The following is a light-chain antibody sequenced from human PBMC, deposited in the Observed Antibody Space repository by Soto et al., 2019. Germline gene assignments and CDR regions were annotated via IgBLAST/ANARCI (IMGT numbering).Light chain of an antibody. V-gene: IGLV1-40*01. CDR2: GNS. CDR3: QSLDNSLSRSVV. CDR1: SSNIGAGND. J-gene: IGLJ1*01. Sequence: QAVVAQPPSVSGAPGQRVTIPCTGASSNIGAGNDVHWYQQLPGAAPKLLIYGNSNRPSGVPDRFSGSKSGTSASLVITGLQAEDEAVYHCQSLDNSLSRSVVFGTGTKLPVL.